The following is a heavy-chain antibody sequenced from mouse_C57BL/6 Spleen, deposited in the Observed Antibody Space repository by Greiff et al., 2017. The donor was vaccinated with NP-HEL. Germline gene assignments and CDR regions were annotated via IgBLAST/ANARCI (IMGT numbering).Heavy chain of an antibody. CDR1: GFTFSSYT. V-gene: IGHV5-9*01. CDR2: ISGGGGNT. J-gene: IGHJ2*01. CDR3: ARHGFFDY. Sequence: EVTLVESGGGLVKPGGSLKLSCAASGFTFSSYTMSWVRQTPEKRLEWVATISGGGGNTYYPDSVKGRFTISRDNAKNTLYLQMSSLRSEDTAVYYCARHGFFDYWGQGTTLTVSS.